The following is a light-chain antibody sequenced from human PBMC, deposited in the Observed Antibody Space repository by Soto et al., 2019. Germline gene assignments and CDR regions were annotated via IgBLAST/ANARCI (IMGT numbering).Light chain of an antibody. CDR1: QSVSSNY. Sequence: EIVLTQSPGTLSLSPGERATLSCRARQSVSSNYLAWYQQKPGQAPRLLIYDASSRATGIPDRFSGSGSGTDFTLTISRLEPEDFAVYYCQQYADSPQTFGQGTKVEIK. J-gene: IGKJ1*01. CDR3: QQYADSPQT. CDR2: DAS. V-gene: IGKV3-20*01.